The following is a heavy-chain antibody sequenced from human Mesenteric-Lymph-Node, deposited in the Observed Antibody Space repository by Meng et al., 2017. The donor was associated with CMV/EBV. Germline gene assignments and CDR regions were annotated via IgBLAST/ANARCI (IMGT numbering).Heavy chain of an antibody. V-gene: IGHV3-53*01. CDR2: IHSGGNT. D-gene: IGHD3-3*01. CDR1: GFSVSTHY. J-gene: IGHJ4*02. Sequence: GESLKISCAASGFSVSTHYMNWVRQAPGKGLEWASTIHSGGNTYYADSVKGRFTISRDNAKNSLYLQMNSLRAEDTALYYCARDSGYYTVLQAFDYWGQGTLVTVSS. CDR3: ARDSGYYTVLQAFDY.